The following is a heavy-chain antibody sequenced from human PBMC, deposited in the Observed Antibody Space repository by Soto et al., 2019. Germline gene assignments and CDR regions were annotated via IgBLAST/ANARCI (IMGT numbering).Heavy chain of an antibody. Sequence: GGSLRLSCEVSGFTFSMYSMSWVRQSPGKGLEWVAKIPQDGVDGHYADSVKGRFTVSRDNGKNSLYLQLNNLRAEDTAVYYCARDHLILPAHDFFYGSDVWGRGATVTVSS. CDR3: ARDHLILPAHDFFYGSDV. V-gene: IGHV3-7*03. CDR1: GFTFSMYS. CDR2: IPQDGVDG. D-gene: IGHD2-21*02. J-gene: IGHJ6*02.